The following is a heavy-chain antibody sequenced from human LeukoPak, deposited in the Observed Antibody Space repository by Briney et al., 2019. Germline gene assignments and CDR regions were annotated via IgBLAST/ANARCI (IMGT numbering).Heavy chain of an antibody. J-gene: IGHJ3*02. Sequence: SETLSHTCAVSGGSISSSNWWSWVRQPPGKGLEWIGEIYHSGSTNYKPSLKSRVTISVDKSKNQFSLNLSSVTAADTAVYYCARVGQQHLVRVFDMWGQGTMVSVSS. CDR1: GGSISSSNW. CDR3: ARVGQQHLVRVFDM. V-gene: IGHV4-4*02. CDR2: IYHSGST. D-gene: IGHD6-13*01.